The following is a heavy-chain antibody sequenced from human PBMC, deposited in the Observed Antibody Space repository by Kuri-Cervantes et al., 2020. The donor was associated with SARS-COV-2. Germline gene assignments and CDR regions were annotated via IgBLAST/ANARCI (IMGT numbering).Heavy chain of an antibody. J-gene: IGHJ6*03. V-gene: IGHV3-48*01. CDR1: GFTFSSYA. CDR2: ISSSSSTI. CDR3: ARYYSGSYYYYYYMDV. Sequence: GGSLRLSCAASGFTFSSYAMHWVRQAPGKGLEWVSYISSSSSTIYYADSVKGRFTISRDNAKNSLYLQMNSLRAEDTAVYYCARYYSGSYYYYYYMDVWGKGTTVTVSS. D-gene: IGHD1-26*01.